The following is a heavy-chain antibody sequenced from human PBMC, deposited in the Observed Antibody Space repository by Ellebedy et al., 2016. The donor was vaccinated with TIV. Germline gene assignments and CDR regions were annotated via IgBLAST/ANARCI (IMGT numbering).Heavy chain of an antibody. CDR1: GFTFSSYW. D-gene: IGHD1-14*01. J-gene: IGHJ4*02. CDR2: IKQDGSEK. Sequence: PGGSLRLSCAASGFTFSSYWMSWVRQAPGKGLEWVANIKQDGSEKYYLDSVKGRFTISRDNANNSLYLQMNSLKAEDTAVYYFTTSFSTASHVHCWGQGTLVTVSS. CDR3: TTSFSTASHVHC. V-gene: IGHV3-7*05.